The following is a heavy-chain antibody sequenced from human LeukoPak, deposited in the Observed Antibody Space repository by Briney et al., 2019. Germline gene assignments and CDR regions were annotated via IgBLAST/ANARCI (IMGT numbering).Heavy chain of an antibody. V-gene: IGHV1-2*02. Sequence: ASVKVSCKASGYTFTGYYMHWVRQAPGQGLEWMGWINPNSGGTNYAQKFQGRVTMTRDTSISTAYMELSRLRSDDTAVYYCARVQQWLVRSFDYWGQGTLVTVSS. CDR2: INPNSGGT. D-gene: IGHD6-19*01. J-gene: IGHJ4*02. CDR3: ARVQQWLVRSFDY. CDR1: GYTFTGYY.